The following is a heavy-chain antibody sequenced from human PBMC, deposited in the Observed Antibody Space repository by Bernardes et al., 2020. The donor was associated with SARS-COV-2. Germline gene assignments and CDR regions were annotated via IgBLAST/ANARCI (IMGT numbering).Heavy chain of an antibody. D-gene: IGHD2-21*01. CDR3: ARDDFDAAKPLDD. J-gene: IGHJ4*02. CDR1: GFTFSSYW. V-gene: IGHV3-7*03. CDR2: INQDGSQK. Sequence: GGSLRLSCVVSGFTFSSYWMSWVRQAPGKGLEWVANINQDGSQKYYVDSVKGRFTISRDNAKNSLYLQMDSLRAEDTAVYYCARDDFDAAKPLDDWGQGTLVTVSS.